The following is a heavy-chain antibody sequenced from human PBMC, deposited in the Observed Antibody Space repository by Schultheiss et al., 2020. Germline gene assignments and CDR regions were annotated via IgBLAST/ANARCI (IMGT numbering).Heavy chain of an antibody. CDR2: ISSSSSYI. J-gene: IGHJ4*02. CDR1: GFTVSSNY. Sequence: GESLKISCAASGFTVSSNYMSWVRQAPGKGLEWVLSISSSSSYIYYADSVKGRFTISRDNAKNSLYLQMNSLRAEDTAVYYCARRIGVIADTDLFDFWGQGVLVTVSS. CDR3: ARRIGVIADTDLFDF. V-gene: IGHV3-21*01. D-gene: IGHD2-15*01.